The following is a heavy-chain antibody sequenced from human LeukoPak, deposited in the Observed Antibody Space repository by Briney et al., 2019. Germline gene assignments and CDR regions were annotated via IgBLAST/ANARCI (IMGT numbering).Heavy chain of an antibody. D-gene: IGHD2-2*01. Sequence: PGGSLRLSCVASGFTFSSYSMNWVRQSPGKGLEWVSYISSSSSNTHYADSVKGRFTISRDNAKKTLYLQMNSLRAEDTAVYYCARAPLHLAMYHYFDYWGQGTLVTVSS. V-gene: IGHV3-21*01. CDR2: ISSSSSNT. J-gene: IGHJ4*02. CDR1: GFTFSSYS. CDR3: ARAPLHLAMYHYFDY.